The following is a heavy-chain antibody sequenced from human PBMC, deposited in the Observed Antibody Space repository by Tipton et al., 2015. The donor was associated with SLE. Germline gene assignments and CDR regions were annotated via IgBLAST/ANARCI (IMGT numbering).Heavy chain of an antibody. CDR1: GFTFSSYS. CDR2: ISSSSSYI. V-gene: IGHV3-21*01. D-gene: IGHD2-2*02. J-gene: IGHJ5*02. Sequence: SLRLSCAASGFTFSSYSMNWVRQAPGKGLEWVSSISSSSSYIYYADSVKGRFTISRDNAKNSLYLQMNSLRAEDTAVYYCATGEYCSSTSSYTGGFDPWGQGTLVTVSS. CDR3: ATGEYCSSTSSYTGGFDP.